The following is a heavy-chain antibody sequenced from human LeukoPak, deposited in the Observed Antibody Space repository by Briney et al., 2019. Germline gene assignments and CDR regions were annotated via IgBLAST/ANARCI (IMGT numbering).Heavy chain of an antibody. D-gene: IGHD2-15*01. CDR3: ARDLDSLAVFNY. V-gene: IGHV3-48*03. CDR2: ISSSGSTI. CDR1: GFTFSSYE. J-gene: IGHJ4*02. Sequence: GGSLRLSCAASGFTFSSYEMNWVRQAPGKGLEWISYISSSGSTIYYADPVKGRFTISRDNAKNSLYLQMNSLRADDTAVYYCARDLDSLAVFNYWGQGALVTVSS.